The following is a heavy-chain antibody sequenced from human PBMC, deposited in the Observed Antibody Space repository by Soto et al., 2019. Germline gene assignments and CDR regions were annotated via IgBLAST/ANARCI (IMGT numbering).Heavy chain of an antibody. J-gene: IGHJ6*02. CDR1: GYTLTELS. CDR3: ATGFQWLGRYYYYGMDV. CDR2: FDPEDGET. V-gene: IGHV1-24*01. D-gene: IGHD6-19*01. Sequence: ASVKVSCKVSGYTLTELSMHWVRQAPGKGLEWMGGFDPEDGETIYAQKFQGRVTMTEDTSTDTAYMELSSLRSEDTAVYYCATGFQWLGRYYYYGMDVWGQGTTVTVS.